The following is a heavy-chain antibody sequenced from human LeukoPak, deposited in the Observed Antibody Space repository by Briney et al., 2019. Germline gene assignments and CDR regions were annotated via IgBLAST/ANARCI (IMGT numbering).Heavy chain of an antibody. CDR2: IYPNNGDT. V-gene: IGHV1-2*02. CDR3: ARDGDGTYDY. Sequence: RASLKVSCKASGYTFTDYYIHWLRQAPGQGLEWMGWIYPNNGDTNYAQKFQGSVTMTRDTSINTAYMELSSLTSDDTAVYYCARDGDGTYDYWGQGTLVTVS. J-gene: IGHJ4*02. CDR1: GYTFTDYY. D-gene: IGHD3-10*01.